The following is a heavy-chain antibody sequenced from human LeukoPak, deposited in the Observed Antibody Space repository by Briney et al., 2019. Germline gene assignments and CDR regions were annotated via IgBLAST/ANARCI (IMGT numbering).Heavy chain of an antibody. V-gene: IGHV4-59*12. D-gene: IGHD6-19*01. CDR3: ARETYSSGWYPYDY. CDR2: IYYSGST. J-gene: IGHJ4*02. Sequence: SETLSLTCTVPGGSISSYYWSWLRQPPGKGLEWIGYIYYSGSTNYNPSLKSRVTISVDTSKNQFSLKLSSVTAADTAVYYCARETYSSGWYPYDYWGQGTLVTVSS. CDR1: GGSISSYY.